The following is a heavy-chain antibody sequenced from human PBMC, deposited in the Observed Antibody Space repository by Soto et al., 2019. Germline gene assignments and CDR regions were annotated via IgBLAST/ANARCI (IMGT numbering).Heavy chain of an antibody. CDR1: GFTFSKAW. CDR3: TTDGAYSYSFEF. Sequence: EVQLVESGGGLVKPGGSLRLSCAASGFTFSKAWMNWVRQVPGKGLEWVGRIKSKRDGGATDDAAALKGRFIISSDDSKNTLYLQMNSLRAEDTAVYYCTTDGAYSYSFEFWGQGTLVTVSS. D-gene: IGHD5-18*01. V-gene: IGHV3-15*07. J-gene: IGHJ4*02. CDR2: IKSKRDGGAT.